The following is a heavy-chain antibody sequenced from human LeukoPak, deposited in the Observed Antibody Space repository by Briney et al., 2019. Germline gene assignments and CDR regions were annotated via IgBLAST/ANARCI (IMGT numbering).Heavy chain of an antibody. CDR2: IKQDGSEK. V-gene: IGHV3-7*01. D-gene: IGHD1-1*01. J-gene: IGHJ6*03. CDR3: ASRLNDLGMDV. Sequence: GGSLRLSCAASGFTFSNYWMTWVRQAPGKGLEWVANIKQDGSEKYYGDSVKGRFTISRDNAKNSLYLQMNSLRAEDTAVYYCASRLNDLGMDVWGKGTTVTVSS. CDR1: GFTFSNYW.